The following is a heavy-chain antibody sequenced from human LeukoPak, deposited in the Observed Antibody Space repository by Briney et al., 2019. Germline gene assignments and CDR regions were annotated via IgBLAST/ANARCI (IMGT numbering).Heavy chain of an antibody. Sequence: PGGTLRLSCAASGFTFNNYAMTWIRQAPGKGLEWVSSISGSGGTTHYADSVKDRFTISRDNSKNTLYLQMNSLRAEDTAVYYCAKDLTVHSSSWRYYYYGMDVWGQGTTVTVSS. D-gene: IGHD6-13*01. J-gene: IGHJ6*02. V-gene: IGHV3-23*01. CDR2: ISGSGGTT. CDR1: GFTFNNYA. CDR3: AKDLTVHSSSWRYYYYGMDV.